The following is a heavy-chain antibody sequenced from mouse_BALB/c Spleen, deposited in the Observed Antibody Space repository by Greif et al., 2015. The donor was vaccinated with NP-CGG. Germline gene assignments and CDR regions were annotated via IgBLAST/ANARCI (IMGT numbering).Heavy chain of an antibody. D-gene: IGHD1-1*01. CDR3: ASYYYGSSLFAC. CDR2: IDPANGNT. V-gene: IGHV14-3*02. CDR1: GFNIKDTY. J-gene: IGHJ3*01. Sequence: EVQRVESGAELVKPGASVKLSCTASGFNIKDTYMHWVKQRPEQGLEWIGRIDPANGNTKYDPKFQGKATITADTSSNTAYLQLSSLTSEDTAVYYCASYYYGSSLFACWGQGTLVTVSA.